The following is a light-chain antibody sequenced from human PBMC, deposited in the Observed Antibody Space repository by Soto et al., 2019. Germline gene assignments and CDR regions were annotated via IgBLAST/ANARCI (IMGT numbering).Light chain of an antibody. V-gene: IGKV1-39*01. CDR2: AAS. Sequence: DIQMTQSPSSLSASVVDRVTITCRASQSISNYLNWYQQRPGKAPNLLIYAASSMISGVPSRFSGSGSGTDFTLTITSLRPEDFATYYCQQSYHTSWTFGQGTKVDIK. CDR1: QSISNY. J-gene: IGKJ1*01. CDR3: QQSYHTSWT.